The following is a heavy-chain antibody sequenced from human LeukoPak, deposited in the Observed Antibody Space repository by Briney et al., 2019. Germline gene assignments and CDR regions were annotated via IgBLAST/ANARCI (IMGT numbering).Heavy chain of an antibody. CDR1: GFTFSGYA. CDR3: AKGYCSSTSCYFHYYGMDV. J-gene: IGHJ6*02. D-gene: IGHD2-2*01. CDR2: ISGSGGYT. V-gene: IGHV3-23*01. Sequence: GGSLRLSCAASGFTFSGYAMSWVRQAPGKGLEWVSAISGSGGYTYYADSVKGRFTISRDNSKNTLYAQMNSLRAEDTAVYYCAKGYCSSTSCYFHYYGMDVWGQGTTVTVSS.